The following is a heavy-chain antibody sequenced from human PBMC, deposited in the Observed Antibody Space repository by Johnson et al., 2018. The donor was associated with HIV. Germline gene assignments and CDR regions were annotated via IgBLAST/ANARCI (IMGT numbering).Heavy chain of an antibody. Sequence: QVQLVESGGGVVQPGRSLRLSCAASGFTFSSYGIHWVRQAPGKGLEWVSVIYSSAATNYADSVKGRFTISRDNSKNTMYLQMNSLRTEDTAVYYCAKNREYTSGFDAFDIWGRGTMITVSS. V-gene: IGHV3-NL1*01. CDR2: IYSSAAT. CDR3: AKNREYTSGFDAFDI. CDR1: GFTFSSYG. D-gene: IGHD5-18*01. J-gene: IGHJ3*02.